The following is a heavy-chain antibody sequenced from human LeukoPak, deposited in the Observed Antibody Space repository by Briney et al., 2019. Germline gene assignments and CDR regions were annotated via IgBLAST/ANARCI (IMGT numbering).Heavy chain of an antibody. CDR2: ISYSSTKI. CDR1: GFMLSNYH. V-gene: IGHV3-48*01. Sequence: GGSLRLSCAASGFMLSNYHMHWIRQAPGKGLEWISYISYSSTKIHYADSVKGRFTISRDNAKNSLYLQMNSLRAEDTAVYYCAKVAGDFPAFDYWGQGTLVTVSS. J-gene: IGHJ4*02. D-gene: IGHD1-26*01. CDR3: AKVAGDFPAFDY.